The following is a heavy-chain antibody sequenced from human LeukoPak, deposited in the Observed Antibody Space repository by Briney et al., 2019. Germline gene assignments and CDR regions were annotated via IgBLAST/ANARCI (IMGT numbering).Heavy chain of an antibody. CDR3: VKDNPLDY. D-gene: IGHD1-14*01. CDR2: IRYDGNNK. J-gene: IGHJ4*02. CDR1: GFTFNNYG. V-gene: IGHV3-30*02. Sequence: GGSLRLSCGASGFTFNNYGMLLVRPAPGKGLEWVAFIRYDGNNKLYADSMKGRFTISRDNSKNTLYLHINSLRAEDTAVYYCVKDNPLDYWGQGTLVIVSS.